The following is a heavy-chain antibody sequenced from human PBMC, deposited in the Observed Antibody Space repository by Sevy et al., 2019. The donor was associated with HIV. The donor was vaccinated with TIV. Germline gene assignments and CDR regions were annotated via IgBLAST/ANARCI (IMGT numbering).Heavy chain of an antibody. CDR1: GGSISSSSYY. V-gene: IGHV4-39*01. D-gene: IGHD5-12*01. CDR3: ASPFYSGYDYWGGEAFDI. J-gene: IGHJ3*02. CDR2: IYYSGST. Sequence: SETLSLTCTVSGGSISSSSYYWGWIRQPPGKGLEWIGSIYYSGSTYYNPSLKSRVTISVDTSKNQFSLKLSSVTAADTVVYYCASPFYSGYDYWGGEAFDIWGQGTMVTVSS.